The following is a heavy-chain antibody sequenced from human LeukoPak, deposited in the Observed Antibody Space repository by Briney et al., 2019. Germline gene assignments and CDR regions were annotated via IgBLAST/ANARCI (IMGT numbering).Heavy chain of an antibody. V-gene: IGHV3-48*01. J-gene: IGHJ5*02. CDR3: ARGGIAVAGSFDP. CDR2: IGSSSSTI. Sequence: PGGSLRLSCAASGFIFSSFTMNWVRQAPGKGLEWVSYIGSSSSTIYYADSVKGRFTISRDNAKNSLYLQMNSLRAEDTAVYYCARGGIAVAGSFDPWGQGTLVTVSS. CDR1: GFIFSSFT. D-gene: IGHD6-19*01.